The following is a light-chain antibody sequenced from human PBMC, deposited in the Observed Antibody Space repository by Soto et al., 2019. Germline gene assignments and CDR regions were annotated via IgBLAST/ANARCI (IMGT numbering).Light chain of an antibody. V-gene: IGKV1-9*01. CDR1: QDVSRS. CDR2: AAS. Sequence: DTQLTQSPSFLSASVGDRVSITCRASQDVSRSVGWYQQKPGKAPKLLISAASTLHSGVPSRFSGSGSGTDFTLTISSLQPEDFATYYCQQYGSSPYTFGLGTKLEIK. CDR3: QQYGSSPYT. J-gene: IGKJ2*01.